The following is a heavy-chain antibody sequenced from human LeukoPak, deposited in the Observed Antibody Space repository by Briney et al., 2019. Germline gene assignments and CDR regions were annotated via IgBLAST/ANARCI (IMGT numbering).Heavy chain of an antibody. CDR3: ARDNYYGSGSYYLSYYYYMDV. V-gene: IGHV3-7*01. Sequence: HSGGSLRLSCAASGFTFSSYWMSWVRQAPGKGLEWVANIKQDGSEKHYVDSVKGRFTISRDNAKNSPYLQMNSLRAEDTAVYYCARDNYYGSGSYYLSYYYYMDVWGKGTTVTVS. CDR1: GFTFSSYW. J-gene: IGHJ6*03. D-gene: IGHD3-10*01. CDR2: IKQDGSEK.